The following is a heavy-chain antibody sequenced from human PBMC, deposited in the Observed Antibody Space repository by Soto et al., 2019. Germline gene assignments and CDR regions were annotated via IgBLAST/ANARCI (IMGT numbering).Heavy chain of an antibody. Sequence: LSESLSLTCAVYGRSFNGYYWSWVRQPPGKGLEWIGEINHSGSTNYNPSLKSRVTISVDTSKSQFSLKLSSVTAADTAVYYCARTPTARRPLDSWGQGTLVTVSS. CDR1: GRSFNGYY. CDR3: ARTPTARRPLDS. V-gene: IGHV4-34*01. CDR2: INHSGST. J-gene: IGHJ4*02. D-gene: IGHD6-6*01.